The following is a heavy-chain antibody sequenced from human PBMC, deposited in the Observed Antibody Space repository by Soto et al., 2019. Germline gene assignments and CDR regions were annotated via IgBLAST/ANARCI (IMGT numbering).Heavy chain of an antibody. CDR3: ARDGFCTRTTCRVGNWFDP. V-gene: IGHV4-34*01. CDR1: GGSFSGYY. CDR2: INHRGST. D-gene: IGHD2-2*01. Sequence: QVQLQQWGAGLLKPSETLSLTCVVYGGSFSGYYWSWIRQSPGKGLEWIGGINHRGSTNYNPSLESRVTISVDTSKNLFSLKLPSVTAADSAMYYCARDGFCTRTTCRVGNWFDPWGQGTLVTVSS. J-gene: IGHJ5*02.